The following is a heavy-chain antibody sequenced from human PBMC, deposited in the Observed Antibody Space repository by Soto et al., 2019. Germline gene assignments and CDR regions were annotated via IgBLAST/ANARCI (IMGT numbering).Heavy chain of an antibody. CDR3: ARGLGTMVRGARNYYYYGMDV. V-gene: IGHV4-31*02. D-gene: IGHD3-10*01. J-gene: IGHJ6*02. CDR1: GDSVGSDGYY. CDR2: IYYSGST. Sequence: SETLSLTCTVSGDSVGSDGYYWTWIRQHPGKGLEWIGDIYYSGSTSYHPSLKGRVTISVDTSKNHLSLKLTSVTAADTAVYYCARGLGTMVRGARNYYYYGMDVWGQGTTVTVSS.